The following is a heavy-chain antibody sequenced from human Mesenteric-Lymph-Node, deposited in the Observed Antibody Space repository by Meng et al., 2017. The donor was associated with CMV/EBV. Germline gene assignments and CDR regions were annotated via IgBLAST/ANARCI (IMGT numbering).Heavy chain of an antibody. V-gene: IGHV3-23*01. CDR2: IIGSGDST. CDR3: AKVESLGSGSYRFDY. D-gene: IGHD1-26*01. Sequence: SGFTFSIYAMGWVRQAPGKGLEWVSAIIGSGDSTYYADSVRGRFTISRDNSKNTLYLQMNSLRAEDTAVYYCAKVESLGSGSYRFDYWGQGTLVTVSS. CDR1: GFTFSIYA. J-gene: IGHJ4*02.